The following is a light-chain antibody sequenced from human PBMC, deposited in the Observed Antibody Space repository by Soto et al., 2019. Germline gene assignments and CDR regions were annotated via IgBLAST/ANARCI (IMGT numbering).Light chain of an antibody. CDR2: DAS. CDR1: QDIADY. V-gene: IGKV1-33*01. J-gene: IGKJ2*01. CDR3: QQYANLPYT. Sequence: DIQMTQSPSSLSASVGDRVTITCQASQDIADYLDWYQQKPGKAPKLLIHDASILETGVPSRFSGSGSGTDFTFTISSLQPEDIATYYCQQYANLPYTLGQGTKLEIK.